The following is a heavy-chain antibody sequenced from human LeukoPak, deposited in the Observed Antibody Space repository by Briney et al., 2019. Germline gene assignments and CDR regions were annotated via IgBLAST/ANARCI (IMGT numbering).Heavy chain of an antibody. D-gene: IGHD4-17*01. V-gene: IGHV4-59*12. CDR1: GGSISSYY. Sequence: PSETLSLTCIVSGGSISSYYWSWIRQPPGKGLEWIGYIYSSGSTNSNPSLKSRVTISVDTSKNQFSLKLSSVTAADTAVYYCARGTMTTVTYYFDYWGQGTLVTVSS. CDR2: IYSSGST. CDR3: ARGTMTTVTYYFDY. J-gene: IGHJ4*02.